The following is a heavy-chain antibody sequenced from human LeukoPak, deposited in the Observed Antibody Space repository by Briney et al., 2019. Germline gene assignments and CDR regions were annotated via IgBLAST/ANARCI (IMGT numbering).Heavy chain of an antibody. V-gene: IGHV4-59*01. J-gene: IGHJ4*02. CDR2: IYYSGST. Sequence: SETLSLTCTVSGGSISSYYWSWIRQPPGKGLEWIGYIYYSGSTNYNPSLKSRVTISVDTSKNQFSLKLSSVTAADTAVYYCARGDYVWGPLDYWGQGTLVTVSS. CDR1: GGSISSYY. D-gene: IGHD3-16*01. CDR3: ARGDYVWGPLDY.